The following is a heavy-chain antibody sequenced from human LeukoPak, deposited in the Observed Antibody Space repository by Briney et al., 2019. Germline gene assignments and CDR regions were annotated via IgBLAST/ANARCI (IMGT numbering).Heavy chain of an antibody. V-gene: IGHV3-7*01. CDR3: ARAPGEGWFDP. J-gene: IGHJ5*02. CDR2: IKQDGSEK. CDR1: GFTSTSYW. D-gene: IGHD4-17*01. Sequence: GGPLRLSCAASGFTSTSYWMSWVRQAPGKGLEWVATIKQDGSEKYYVDSVKGRFTISRDNAKNSLYLQMNSLRAEDTALYYCARAPGEGWFDPWGQGTLVTVSS.